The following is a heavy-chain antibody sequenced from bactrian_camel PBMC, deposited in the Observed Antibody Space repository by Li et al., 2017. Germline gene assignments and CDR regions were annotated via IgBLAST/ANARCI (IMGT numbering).Heavy chain of an antibody. V-gene: IGHV3S40*01. D-gene: IGHD2*01. CDR2: IVDNGATT. Sequence: DVQLVESGGGLVQPGGSLRLSCEFSGFTSSRAYMSWVRQAPGKGLEWVAGIVDNGATTYYSDSVKGRFTISRDNAKNTVYLQLNSLKIEDSGVYYCSTQADPEHPLVGGTQVTVS. J-gene: IGHJ4*01. CDR1: GFTSSRAY.